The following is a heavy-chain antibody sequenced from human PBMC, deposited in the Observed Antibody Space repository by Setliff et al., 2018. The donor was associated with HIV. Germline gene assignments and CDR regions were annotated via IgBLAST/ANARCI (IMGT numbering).Heavy chain of an antibody. J-gene: IGHJ3*01. CDR1: GGSISNYY. D-gene: IGHD3-10*01. CDR3: ARGDNYYYTSGTFHNSHDCFDV. V-gene: IGHV4-59*01. CDR2: IYYTGST. Sequence: PSETLSLTCTVSGGSISNYYWNWFRQPPGKGLEGIGYIYYTGSTNYDPSFKSRVTISLDTSKDQFSLKLGSVTAADTAIYHCARGDNYYYTSGTFHNSHDCFDVWGQGTMVTVSS.